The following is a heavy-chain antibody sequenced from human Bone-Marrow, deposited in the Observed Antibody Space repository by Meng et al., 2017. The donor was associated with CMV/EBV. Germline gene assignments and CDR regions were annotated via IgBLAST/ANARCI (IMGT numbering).Heavy chain of an antibody. Sequence: ASVKVSCKASGYTFTSYDINWVRQATGQGLEWMGWMNPNSGSTGYAQKFQGRVIMTWNTSISTAYIELSSLRSEDTAVYYCARPDCSSTSCYYGMDVWGQGTTVTVSS. CDR3: ARPDCSSTSCYYGMDV. J-gene: IGHJ6*02. D-gene: IGHD2-2*01. CDR1: GYTFTSYD. CDR2: MNPNSGST. V-gene: IGHV1-8*01.